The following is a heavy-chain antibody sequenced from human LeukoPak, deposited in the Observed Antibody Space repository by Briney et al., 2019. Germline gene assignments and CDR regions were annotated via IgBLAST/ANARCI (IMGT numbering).Heavy chain of an antibody. D-gene: IGHD3-22*01. CDR3: ARGVNYYDSSGYWSFDI. Sequence: GGSLRLSCAASGFTFSSYDMHWVRQATGKGLEWVSAIGTAGDTYYPGSVKGRFTISRENAKNSLYLQMNSLRAGDTAVYYCARGVNYYDSSGYWSFDIWGQGTMVTVSS. V-gene: IGHV3-13*01. CDR1: GFTFSSYD. CDR2: IGTAGDT. J-gene: IGHJ3*02.